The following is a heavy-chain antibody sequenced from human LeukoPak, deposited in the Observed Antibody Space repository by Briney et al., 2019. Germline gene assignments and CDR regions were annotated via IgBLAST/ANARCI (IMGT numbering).Heavy chain of an antibody. D-gene: IGHD6-19*01. Sequence: GGSLRLSCAASGLSFNSHDMSWVRQAPGKGLEWVSGISGGGTITNYADSVKGRFTISRDNSKSALFLQMNSLRAEDTAVYYCAKDAPRSSGWFFLDYWGQGTLVTVSS. CDR1: GLSFNSHD. CDR3: AKDAPRSSGWFFLDY. V-gene: IGHV3-23*01. CDR2: ISGGGTIT. J-gene: IGHJ4*02.